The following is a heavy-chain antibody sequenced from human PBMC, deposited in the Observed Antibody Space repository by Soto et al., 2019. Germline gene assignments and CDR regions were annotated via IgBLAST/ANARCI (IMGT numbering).Heavy chain of an antibody. V-gene: IGHV3-30-3*01. J-gene: IGHJ6*02. Sequence: LRLSCAASGFTFSSYAMHWVRQAPGKGLEWVAVISYDGSNKYYADSVKGRFTISRDNSKNTLYLQMNSLRAEDTAVYYCARPLYCGGDCYSGRYYYGVDVWGQGTTVTVSS. CDR2: ISYDGSNK. CDR1: GFTFSSYA. CDR3: ARPLYCGGDCYSGRYYYGVDV. D-gene: IGHD2-21*02.